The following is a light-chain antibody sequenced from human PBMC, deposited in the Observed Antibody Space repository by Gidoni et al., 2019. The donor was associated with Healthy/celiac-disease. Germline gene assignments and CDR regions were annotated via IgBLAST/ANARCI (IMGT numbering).Light chain of an antibody. CDR2: EVS. CDR3: SSYAGSNKVV. CDR1: SSDVGGYNY. J-gene: IGLJ2*01. V-gene: IGLV2-8*01. Sequence: QSALTQPPSASGSPGQSVTIPCTGTSSDVGGYNYVSWYQQHPGKAPTLRIYEVSKRPSGVPDRFSGSKSGNTASLTVSGRQAEDEADYYCSSYAGSNKVVFGGGTKLTVL.